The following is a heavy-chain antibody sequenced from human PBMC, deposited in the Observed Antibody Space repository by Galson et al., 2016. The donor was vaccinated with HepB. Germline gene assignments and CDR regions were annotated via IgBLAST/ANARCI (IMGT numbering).Heavy chain of an antibody. V-gene: IGHV3-72*01. Sequence: SLRLSCAASGFTFSDHYMDWVRQAPGKGLEWVGRIRKKVNSYTTEYAASVKGRFTISRDDSKNTMYPQMNSLQTADTALYYCARSGSYQLLDSWGHGTLVTVSS. J-gene: IGHJ5*01. D-gene: IGHD1-26*01. CDR2: IRKKVNSYTT. CDR1: GFTFSDHY. CDR3: ARSGSYQLLDS.